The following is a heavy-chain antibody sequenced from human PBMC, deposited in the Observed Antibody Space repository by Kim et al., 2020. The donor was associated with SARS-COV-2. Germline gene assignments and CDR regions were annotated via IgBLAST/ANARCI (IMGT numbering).Heavy chain of an antibody. CDR3: ATGNNWSFDY. J-gene: IGHJ4*02. CDR2: IKGDGSAT. Sequence: GGSLRLSCAASGLAFSSYWMFGVRQPPGKGLLWVSHIKGDGSATVYADSVKGRFTVSRDNAKNTLYLQLSTLRAEDTAVYYCATGNNWSFDYWGPGTLVTVSS. V-gene: IGHV3-74*01. CDR1: GLAFSSYW. D-gene: IGHD1-1*01.